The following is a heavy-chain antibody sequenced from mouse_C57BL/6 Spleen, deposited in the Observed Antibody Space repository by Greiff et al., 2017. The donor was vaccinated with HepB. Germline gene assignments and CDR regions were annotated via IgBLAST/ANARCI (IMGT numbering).Heavy chain of an antibody. CDR3: ARDLTGPFDY. D-gene: IGHD4-1*01. CDR1: GYTFTSYW. CDR2: IYPGSGST. J-gene: IGHJ2*01. Sequence: QVQLQQPGAELVKPGASVKMSCKASGYTFTSYWITWVKQRPGQGLEWIGDIYPGSGSTNYNEKFKSKATLTGDTSSSTAYMQLSSLTSEDSAVYYCARDLTGPFDYWGQGTTLTVSS. V-gene: IGHV1-55*01.